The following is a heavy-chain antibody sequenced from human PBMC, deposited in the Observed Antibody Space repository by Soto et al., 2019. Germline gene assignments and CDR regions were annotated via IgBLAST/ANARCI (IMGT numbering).Heavy chain of an antibody. CDR1: GFPFSSYE. D-gene: IGHD3-22*01. CDR3: ARDPDRSCNYYDY. Sequence: GGSVRLSCAACGFPFSSYEMNLVRQSPGKGLEWVSYISSSGSTIYYADSVKGRFTISRDNAKDSLYLQMNSLRAEDTAVYYCARDPDRSCNYYDYWGQGTVVTVSS. J-gene: IGHJ4*02. CDR2: ISSSGSTI. V-gene: IGHV3-48*03.